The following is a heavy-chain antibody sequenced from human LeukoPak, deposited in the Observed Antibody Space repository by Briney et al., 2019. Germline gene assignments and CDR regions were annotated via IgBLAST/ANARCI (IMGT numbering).Heavy chain of an antibody. CDR1: GYTFTSYG. V-gene: IGHV1-18*01. D-gene: IGHD4-17*01. Sequence: ASVKVSCKASGYTFTSYGISWVRQAPGQGLEWMGWISAYNGNTNYAQKLQGRVTMTTDTSTSTAYMELRSLRSDDTVAYYCARVDYGDPPDYWGQGTLVTVSS. CDR2: ISAYNGNT. J-gene: IGHJ4*02. CDR3: ARVDYGDPPDY.